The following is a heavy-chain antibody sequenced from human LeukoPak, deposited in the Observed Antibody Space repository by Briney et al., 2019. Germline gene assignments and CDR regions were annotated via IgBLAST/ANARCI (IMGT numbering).Heavy chain of an antibody. D-gene: IGHD3-16*01. CDR2: MNPSTGNT. V-gene: IGHV1-8*01. CDR1: GSTFTSHD. CDR3: ASWGRGGPSDFDY. Sequence: ASVRVSCKASGSTFTSHDINWVRQATGQGLEWMGWMNPSTGNTGYAQKFQGRVTMTRDTSISTAYMELSSLKSEDTAVYYCASWGRGGPSDFDYWGQGTLVTVSS. J-gene: IGHJ4*02.